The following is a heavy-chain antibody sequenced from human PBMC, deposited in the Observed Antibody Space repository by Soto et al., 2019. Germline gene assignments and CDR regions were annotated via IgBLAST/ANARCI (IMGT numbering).Heavy chain of an antibody. D-gene: IGHD2-15*01. CDR1: GFTFSSYA. CDR3: ASPEGYCSGGSCDY. CDR2: ISGSGGST. Sequence: EVQLLESGGGLVQPGGSLRLSCAASGFTFSSYAMSWVRQAPGKGLEWVSAISGSGGSTYYADSVKGRFTISRDNSKNTLYLQMNSLRAEDTAVYYCASPEGYCSGGSCDYWGQGTLVTVS. V-gene: IGHV3-23*01. J-gene: IGHJ4*02.